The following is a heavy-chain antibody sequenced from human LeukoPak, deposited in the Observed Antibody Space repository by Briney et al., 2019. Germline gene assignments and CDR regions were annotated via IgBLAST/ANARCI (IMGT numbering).Heavy chain of an antibody. CDR3: ARDQWCVDGSGSYYYYYGMDV. J-gene: IGHJ6*02. Sequence: HAGRSLRLSCAASGFTFSSYGMHWVRQAPGKGLEWVAVIWYDGSNKYYADSVKGRFTISRDNSKNTLYLQMNSLRAEDTAVYYCARDQWCVDGSGSYYYYYGMDVWGQGTTVTVSS. V-gene: IGHV3-33*01. D-gene: IGHD3-10*01. CDR2: IWYDGSNK. CDR1: GFTFSSYG.